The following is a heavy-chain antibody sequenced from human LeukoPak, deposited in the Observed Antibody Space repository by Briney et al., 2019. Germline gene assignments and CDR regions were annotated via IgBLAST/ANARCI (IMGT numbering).Heavy chain of an antibody. J-gene: IGHJ5*02. D-gene: IGHD2-8*01. V-gene: IGHV4-59*01. CDR1: GGSIRSYY. CDR3: ARETYTAGHCTNGVCSLKNWFDP. Sequence: WETLSLTCTVSGGSIRSYYWSWIRQPPGKGLEWIGYIYYSGSTNYNPSLKSRVTISVDTSKNQFSLKLSSVTAADTAVYYCARETYTAGHCTNGVCSLKNWFDPWGQGTLVTVSS. CDR2: IYYSGST.